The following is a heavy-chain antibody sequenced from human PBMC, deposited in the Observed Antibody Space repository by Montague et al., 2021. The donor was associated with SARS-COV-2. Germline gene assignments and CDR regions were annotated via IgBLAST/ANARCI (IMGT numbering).Heavy chain of an antibody. D-gene: IGHD3-22*01. Sequence: SLRLSCAASGFTFSSYGMHWVRQAPGKGLEWVAVIWYDGSNKYYADSVKGRFTISRDNSKNTLYLQMNSLRAEDTAVYYCARDGHYYDSSGYYYAPYYYYGMDVWGQGPTVTVPS. J-gene: IGHJ6*02. V-gene: IGHV3-33*01. CDR1: GFTFSSYG. CDR2: IWYDGSNK. CDR3: ARDGHYYDSSGYYYAPYYYYGMDV.